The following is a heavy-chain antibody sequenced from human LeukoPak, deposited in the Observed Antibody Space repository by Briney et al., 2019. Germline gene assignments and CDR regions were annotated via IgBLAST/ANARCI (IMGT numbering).Heavy chain of an antibody. Sequence: PSETLSLXCTVSGGSISSYYWSWIRQPPGKGLEWIGYIYYSGSTNYNPSLKSRVTISVDTSKNQFSLKLSSVTAADTAVYYCARVADSSGYYYYYYIDVWGKGTTVTVSS. J-gene: IGHJ6*03. CDR1: GGSISSYY. D-gene: IGHD3-22*01. CDR3: ARVADSSGYYYYYYIDV. V-gene: IGHV4-59*01. CDR2: IYYSGST.